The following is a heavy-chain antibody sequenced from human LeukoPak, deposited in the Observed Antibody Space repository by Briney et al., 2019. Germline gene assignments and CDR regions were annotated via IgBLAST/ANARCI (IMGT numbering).Heavy chain of an antibody. D-gene: IGHD1-26*01. CDR1: GFTFSSYG. CDR3: ARLPSGSYRKTYFDGFDI. Sequence: PGGSLRLSCAASGFTFSSYGMHWVRQAPGKGLEWVAFIRYDGSNKYYADSVKGRFTISRDNSKNTLYLQMNSLRAEDTAVYYCARLPSGSYRKTYFDGFDIWGQGTMVTVSS. CDR2: IRYDGSNK. J-gene: IGHJ3*02. V-gene: IGHV3-30*02.